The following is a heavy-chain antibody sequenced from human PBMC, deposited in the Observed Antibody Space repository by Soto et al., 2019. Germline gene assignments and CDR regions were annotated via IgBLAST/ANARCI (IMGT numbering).Heavy chain of an antibody. D-gene: IGHD3-22*01. CDR1: GFNFGTYA. Sequence: SQRHSSAASGFNFGTYAMHWVRQAPGKGLEWVAVISYDGSNKFYADSVKGRFTISRDNSKNTLYLQMNSLRVEDTAVYYCARGSGSDYDSSYYGLDVWGQGTTVNVSS. J-gene: IGHJ6*02. CDR3: ARGSGSDYDSSYYGLDV. V-gene: IGHV3-30*04. CDR2: ISYDGSNK.